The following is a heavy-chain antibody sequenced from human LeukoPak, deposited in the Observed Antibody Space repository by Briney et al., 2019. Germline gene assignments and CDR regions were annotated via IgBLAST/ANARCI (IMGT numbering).Heavy chain of an antibody. CDR1: GFTFSSYS. CDR2: ISSSSGTI. V-gene: IGHV3-48*01. J-gene: IGHJ4*02. D-gene: IGHD3-3*01. CDR3: AKSEIKSYDFWSGYHNFDY. Sequence: GGSLRLSCAASGFTFSSYSMNWVRQAPGKGLEWVSYISSSSGTIYYADSVKGRFTISRDNSKNTLYLQMNSLRAEDTAVYYCAKSEIKSYDFWSGYHNFDYWGQGTLVTVSS.